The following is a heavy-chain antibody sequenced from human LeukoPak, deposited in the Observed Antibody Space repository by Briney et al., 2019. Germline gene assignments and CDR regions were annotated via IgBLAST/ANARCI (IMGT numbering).Heavy chain of an antibody. Sequence: GGSLRLSCAASGFTFTNYSMNWVRQAPGKGLEWVSSISRSSSYIYYAASVKGRFTISRDNAKNSLYLQMNSLIVGDTAVYYCARENTHDYGLLVWGQGTLVTVSS. D-gene: IGHD4-17*01. CDR2: ISRSSSYI. CDR3: ARENTHDYGLLV. CDR1: GFTFTNYS. J-gene: IGHJ4*02. V-gene: IGHV3-21*04.